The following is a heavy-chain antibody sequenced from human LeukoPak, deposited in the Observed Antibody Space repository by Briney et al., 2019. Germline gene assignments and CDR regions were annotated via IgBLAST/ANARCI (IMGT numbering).Heavy chain of an antibody. Sequence: SETLSLTCTVSGDSMNSHYWSWIRQPPGKGLEWIGYISYIGSTNYNPSLKSRVTISVDTSKNQFSLKLSSVTAADTAVYYCARDPSTVTKGLDIWGKGTMVTVSS. J-gene: IGHJ3*02. V-gene: IGHV4-59*11. CDR1: GDSMNSHY. CDR3: ARDPSTVTKGLDI. CDR2: ISYIGST. D-gene: IGHD4-17*01.